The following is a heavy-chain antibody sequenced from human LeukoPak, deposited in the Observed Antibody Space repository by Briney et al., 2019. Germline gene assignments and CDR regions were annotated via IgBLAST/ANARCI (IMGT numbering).Heavy chain of an antibody. D-gene: IGHD5-24*01. CDR3: ARGGRRWLQPTSFDY. V-gene: IGHV4-59*01. J-gene: IGHJ4*02. Sequence: SETLSLTCTVSGGSISSYYWSWIRQPPGKGLEWTGYIYYSGSTNYNPSLKSRVTISVDTSKNQFSLKLSSVTAADTAVYYCARGGRRWLQPTSFDYWGQGTLVTVSS. CDR1: GGSISSYY. CDR2: IYYSGST.